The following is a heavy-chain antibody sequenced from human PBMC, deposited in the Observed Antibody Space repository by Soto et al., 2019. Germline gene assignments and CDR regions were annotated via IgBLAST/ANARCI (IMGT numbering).Heavy chain of an antibody. CDR2: ISGDGGAT. D-gene: IGHD1-26*01. J-gene: IGHJ5*02. V-gene: IGHV3-23*01. CDR1: EFVFKNYA. CDR3: AKDHEWDLRVIS. Sequence: HLGGSLRLSCVASEFVFKNYAMTGVRQGPGKGPEWVSAISGDGGATYVVDSVGGRFAISRDNSKNTLYLQINSLRAEDTAVYYCAKDHEWDLRVISWGQGTQVTVYS.